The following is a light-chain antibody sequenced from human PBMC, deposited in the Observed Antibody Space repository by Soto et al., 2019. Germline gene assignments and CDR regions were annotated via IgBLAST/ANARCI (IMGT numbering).Light chain of an antibody. CDR1: QSISGW. J-gene: IGKJ2*01. CDR3: HQYHSFFNYT. Sequence: DIQMTQSPSTLSASVGDRVTITCRASQSISGWLAWYQQKPGKAPKLLIYKTSTLDSGVPSRFSGSGSGTEFPLPISSLQPDDFATYYCHQYHSFFNYTFGQGTKLDIK. CDR2: KTS. V-gene: IGKV1-5*03.